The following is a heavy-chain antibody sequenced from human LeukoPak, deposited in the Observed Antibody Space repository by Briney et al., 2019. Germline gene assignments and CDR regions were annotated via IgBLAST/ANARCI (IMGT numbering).Heavy chain of an antibody. Sequence: GGSLRLSCAASGFAFSRYWMYWVRQAPGKGLVWVSRINSDGSSTSYADSVKGRFTISRDNAKNTVYLQMKSLRVDDTAVYYCAKSIEHSNYRKFHDWGQGTLVTVSS. J-gene: IGHJ4*02. CDR1: GFAFSRYW. CDR2: INSDGSST. CDR3: AKSIEHSNYRKFHD. V-gene: IGHV3-74*01. D-gene: IGHD4-11*01.